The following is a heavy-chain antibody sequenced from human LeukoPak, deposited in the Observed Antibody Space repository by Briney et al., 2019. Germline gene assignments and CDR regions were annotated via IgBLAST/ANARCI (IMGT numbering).Heavy chain of an antibody. D-gene: IGHD6-19*01. V-gene: IGHV3-30-3*02. CDR3: AKLSIAVAGPTRNWFDP. J-gene: IGHJ5*02. CDR2: ISYDGTSK. Sequence: GGSLRLSCAASGFTFSSYGMHWVRQAPGKGLEWVAVISYDGTSKYYADSVKGRFAISRDNSKNTLYLQMNSLRAEDTAVYYCAKLSIAVAGPTRNWFDPWGQGTLVTVSS. CDR1: GFTFSSYG.